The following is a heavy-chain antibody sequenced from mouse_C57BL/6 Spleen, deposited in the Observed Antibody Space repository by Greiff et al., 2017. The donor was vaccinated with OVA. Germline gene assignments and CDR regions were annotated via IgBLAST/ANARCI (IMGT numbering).Heavy chain of an antibody. CDR3: ARSGNGYYGYAMDY. D-gene: IGHD2-3*01. V-gene: IGHV1-69*01. CDR2: IDPSDSYT. Sequence: QVQLQQPGAELVMPGASVKLSCKASGYTFTSYWMHWVKQRPGQGLEWIGEIDPSDSYTNYNQKFKGKSTLTVDKSSSTAYMQLSSLTSEDSAVYYGARSGNGYYGYAMDYWGQGTSVTVSS. CDR1: GYTFTSYW. J-gene: IGHJ4*01.